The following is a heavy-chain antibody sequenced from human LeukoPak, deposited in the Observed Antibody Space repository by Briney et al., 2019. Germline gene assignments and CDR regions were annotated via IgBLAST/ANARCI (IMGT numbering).Heavy chain of an antibody. V-gene: IGHV4-34*01. D-gene: IGHD1-7*01. J-gene: IGHJ6*03. CDR2: INDSGTI. CDR3: ARRWNYGRNYYIDV. CDR1: GGSFNIYY. Sequence: SETLSLTCAAYGGSFNIYYWSWIRQSPGKGLEWIGEINDSGTINYNPSLLSRVTVSLDRSKNQFSLKLSSVTTTDTAVYYCARRWNYGRNYYIDVWGKGATVSVFS.